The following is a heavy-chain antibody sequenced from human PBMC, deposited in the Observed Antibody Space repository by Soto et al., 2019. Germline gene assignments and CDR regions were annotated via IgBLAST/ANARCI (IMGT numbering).Heavy chain of an antibody. V-gene: IGHV1-3*01. CDR2: INAGNGNT. CDR1: GYTFTSYA. Sequence: GASVKVSCEASGYTFTSYAMHWVRQAPGQRLEWMGWINAGNGNTKYSQKFQGRVTITRDTSASTAYMELSSLRSEDTPVYYCARVWYSISSEVNWFDPWGPGTLVTVSS. CDR3: ARVWYSISSEVNWFDP. D-gene: IGHD6-6*01. J-gene: IGHJ5*02.